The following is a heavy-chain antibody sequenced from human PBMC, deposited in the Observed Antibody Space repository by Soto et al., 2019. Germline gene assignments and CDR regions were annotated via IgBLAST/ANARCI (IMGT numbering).Heavy chain of an antibody. Sequence: QVQLQESGPGLVKPSETLSLTCTVSVGSISSYYWSWIRQPPGKGLEWIGYIYYSGSTNYNPSLKRRVTISVDTSKNQFSLKLSSVTAADTAVYYCARRYGGKLEYWGQGTLVTVSS. V-gene: IGHV4-59*08. CDR1: VGSISSYY. J-gene: IGHJ4*02. CDR2: IYYSGST. CDR3: ARRYGGKLEY. D-gene: IGHD1-26*01.